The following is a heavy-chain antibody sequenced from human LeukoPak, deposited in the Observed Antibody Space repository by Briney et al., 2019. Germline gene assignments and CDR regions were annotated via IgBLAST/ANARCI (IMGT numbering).Heavy chain of an antibody. CDR2: INHSGST. CDR1: GGSFSGYY. D-gene: IGHD3-3*01. Sequence: PSETLSLTCAVYGGSFSGYYCSWIRQPPGKGLEWIGEINHSGSTNYNPSLKSRVTISVDTSKNQFSLKLSSVTAADTAVYYCARYLGRVWSGGHDYWGQGTLVTVSS. V-gene: IGHV4-34*01. CDR3: ARYLGRVWSGGHDY. J-gene: IGHJ4*02.